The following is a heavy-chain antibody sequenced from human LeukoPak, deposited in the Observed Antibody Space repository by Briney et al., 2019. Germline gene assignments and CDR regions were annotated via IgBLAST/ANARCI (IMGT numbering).Heavy chain of an antibody. V-gene: IGHV1-69*13. D-gene: IGHD3-16*01. Sequence: SVNVSCKASGGSFSNYAITWVRQAPGQGLEWMGRIIPIFGATTYAQKFQGRITITADVGSSTAYLELTGLTSEDTALYFCAKQGAVRQDYYMDVWGNGTTVIVSS. CDR3: AKQGAVRQDYYMDV. CDR2: IIPIFGAT. CDR1: GGSFSNYA. J-gene: IGHJ6*03.